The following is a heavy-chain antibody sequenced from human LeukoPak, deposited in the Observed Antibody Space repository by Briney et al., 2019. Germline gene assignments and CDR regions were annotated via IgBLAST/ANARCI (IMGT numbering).Heavy chain of an antibody. CDR3: ARAPITSPFYFDY. CDR1: GFAFDEHG. Sequence: GGSLRLSCTASGFAFDEHGMSWVRQVPGKGLEWVSGINWSGGSTGYAHPLRGRFTISSDNAKKSLYLQMDSLSAEDTALYYCARAPITSPFYFDYWGQGTLVTVSS. V-gene: IGHV3-20*04. J-gene: IGHJ4*02. D-gene: IGHD2-2*01. CDR2: INWSGGST.